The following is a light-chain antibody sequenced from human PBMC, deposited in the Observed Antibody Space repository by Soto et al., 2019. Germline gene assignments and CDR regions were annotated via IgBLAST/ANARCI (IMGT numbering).Light chain of an antibody. V-gene: IGKV3-11*01. CDR3: QQYGDSPLT. Sequence: EIVLTQSPATLSLSPGERATLSCRASQSVSSYLAWYQQKPGQAPRLLIYDASNRATGIPARFSGSGSATDFTLTISRLEPEDFAVYYCQQYGDSPLTFGGGTKVDIK. CDR1: QSVSSY. CDR2: DAS. J-gene: IGKJ4*01.